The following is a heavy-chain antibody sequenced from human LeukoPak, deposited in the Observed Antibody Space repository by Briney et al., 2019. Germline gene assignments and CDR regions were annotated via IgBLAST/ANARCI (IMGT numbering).Heavy chain of an antibody. J-gene: IGHJ4*02. V-gene: IGHV4-59*11. D-gene: IGHD5-24*01. CDR3: ARGSGRDGYNYFDY. CDR2: IYYSGST. Sequence: SETLSLTCTVSGGSISSHYWSWIRQPPGKGLEWIGYIYYSGSTNYNPSLKSRVTISVDTSKNQFSLKLSSVTAADTAVYYCARGSGRDGYNYFDYWGQGTLVTVPS. CDR1: GGSISSHY.